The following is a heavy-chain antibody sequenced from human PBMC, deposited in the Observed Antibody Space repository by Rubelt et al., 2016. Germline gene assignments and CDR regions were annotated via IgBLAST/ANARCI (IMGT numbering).Heavy chain of an antibody. CDR1: GFTFNDYY. D-gene: IGHD6-13*01. J-gene: IGHJ4*02. CDR2: ISSSGSTI. CDR3: ARGRHSSSWSEH. V-gene: IGHV3-11*04. Sequence: VMLLESGGGLAQPGGSLRLSCVASGFTFNDYYMNWIRQAPGRGLEWVSYISSSGSTIYYADSVEGRFTISRDSAKDTLYLQMDSLTADDTAVYYCARGRHSSSWSEHWGQGTLVTVSS.